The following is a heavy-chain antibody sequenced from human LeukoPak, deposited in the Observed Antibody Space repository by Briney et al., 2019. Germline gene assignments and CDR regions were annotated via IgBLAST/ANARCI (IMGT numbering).Heavy chain of an antibody. Sequence: GESLKISCKASGYSFTGCWIGWVRQMPGKGLEGMGIIYPYDSETRYSPSFQGQVTISADKSISTAYLQWSSLKASDTAMYYCARHIGYSAWNPDYWGQGTLVTVSS. J-gene: IGHJ4*02. CDR2: IYPYDSET. D-gene: IGHD6-19*01. CDR3: ARHIGYSAWNPDY. V-gene: IGHV5-51*01. CDR1: GYSFTGCW.